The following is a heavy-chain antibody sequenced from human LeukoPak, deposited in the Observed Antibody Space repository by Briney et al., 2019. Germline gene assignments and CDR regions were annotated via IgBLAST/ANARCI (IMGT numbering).Heavy chain of an antibody. D-gene: IGHD3-22*01. J-gene: IGHJ4*02. CDR3: ARDIYDSSGSTDY. Sequence: GGSLRLSCAASGFTFSSYSMNWVRQAPGKGLEWVSSISSSISYIYYADSVKGRFTISRDNAKNSLYLQMNSLRAEDTAVYYCARDIYDSSGSTDYWGQGTLVTVSS. CDR1: GFTFSSYS. V-gene: IGHV3-21*01. CDR2: ISSSISYI.